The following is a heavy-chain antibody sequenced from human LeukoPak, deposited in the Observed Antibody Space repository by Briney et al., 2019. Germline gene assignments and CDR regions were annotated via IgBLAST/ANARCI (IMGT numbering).Heavy chain of an antibody. Sequence: ASVKVSCKASGYTFTGYYMHWVRQAPGQGLEWMGWINPNSGGTNYAQKFQGRVTMTRDTSISTAYMELSRLRSDDTAVYYCARDDCSSTSCYFPFDPWGQGTLVTVSS. CDR3: ARDDCSSTSCYFPFDP. CDR2: INPNSGGT. CDR1: GYTFTGYY. V-gene: IGHV1-2*02. J-gene: IGHJ5*02. D-gene: IGHD2-2*01.